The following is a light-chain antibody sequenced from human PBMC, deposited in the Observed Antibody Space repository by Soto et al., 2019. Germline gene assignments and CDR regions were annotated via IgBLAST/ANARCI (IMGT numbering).Light chain of an antibody. CDR1: SSDVGAYDY. V-gene: IGLV2-14*03. CDR3: SSYTSSSTRV. CDR2: EVS. J-gene: IGLJ1*01. Sequence: QSVLTQPDSVSGSPGQPITISCTGTSSDVGAYDYVSWYQQHPDKAPKLMIYEVSNRPSGVSNRFSGSKSVNTATLTISGLQADDEADYYCSSYTSSSTRVFGTGTKVTVL.